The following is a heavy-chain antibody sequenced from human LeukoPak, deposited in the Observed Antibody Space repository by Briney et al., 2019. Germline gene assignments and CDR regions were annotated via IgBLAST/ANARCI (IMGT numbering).Heavy chain of an antibody. J-gene: IGHJ4*02. Sequence: GASVKVSFKASGYTFTSYGISWVRQAPGQGLEWMEWISTYNGNTNYAQKLQGRVTMTTDTSTSTAYMELRSLRSDDTAVYYCARSGPALGYSSGWYIDYWGKGTLVTVSS. CDR2: ISTYNGNT. CDR3: ARSGPALGYSSGWYIDY. D-gene: IGHD6-19*01. V-gene: IGHV1-18*01. CDR1: GYTFTSYG.